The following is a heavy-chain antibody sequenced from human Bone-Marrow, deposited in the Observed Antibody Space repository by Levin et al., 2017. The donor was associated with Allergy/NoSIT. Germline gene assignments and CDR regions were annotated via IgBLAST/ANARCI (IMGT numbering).Heavy chain of an antibody. CDR3: ARDGAAAGWFDP. V-gene: IGHV4-34*01. D-gene: IGHD2-2*01. J-gene: IGHJ5*02. CDR2: INQSGRA. Sequence: KTSETLSLTCAVYGDSFSRYYWSWIRQSPGKRLEWIGEINQSGRATYNPSLKSRVIISVDTSKNQFFLNVTSVTAADIAIYYCARDGAAAGWFDPWGQGTLVSVSS. CDR1: GDSFSRYY.